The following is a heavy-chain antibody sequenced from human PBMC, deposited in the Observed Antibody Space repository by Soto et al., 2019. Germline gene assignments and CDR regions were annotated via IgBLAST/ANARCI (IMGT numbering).Heavy chain of an antibody. J-gene: IGHJ6*03. Sequence: GGSLRLSCAASGFTVSSNYMSWVRQAPGKGLEWVSVIYSGGSTYYADSVKGRFTISRHNSKNTLYLQMNSLRAEDTAVNYCARDRRAVVVPAARRPKPVVKENYYYYYMDVWGKGTTVTVSS. CDR3: ARDRRAVVVPAARRPKPVVKENYYYYYMDV. V-gene: IGHV3-53*04. CDR1: GFTVSSNY. CDR2: IYSGGST. D-gene: IGHD2-2*01.